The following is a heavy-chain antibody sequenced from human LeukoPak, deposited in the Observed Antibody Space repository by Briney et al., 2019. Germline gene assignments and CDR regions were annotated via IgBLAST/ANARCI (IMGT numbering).Heavy chain of an antibody. V-gene: IGHV3-23*01. CDR2: ISGSGGST. D-gene: IGHD6-19*01. J-gene: IGHJ5*02. Sequence: GRSLRLSCAASGFTFSSYAMSWVRQAPGKGLEWVSAISGSGGSTYYADSVKGRFTISRDNSKNTLYLQMNSLRAEDTAVYYCAKDSPAYSSGWYGWFDPWGQGTLVTVSS. CDR3: AKDSPAYSSGWYGWFDP. CDR1: GFTFSSYA.